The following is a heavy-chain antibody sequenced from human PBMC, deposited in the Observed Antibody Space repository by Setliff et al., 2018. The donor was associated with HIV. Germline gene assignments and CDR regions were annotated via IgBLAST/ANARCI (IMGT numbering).Heavy chain of an antibody. CDR2: IWSDESHK. J-gene: IGHJ4*02. CDR1: GHTFNKYG. CDR3: AKDVEFFPAPDRSGYMDH. V-gene: IGHV3-30*02. D-gene: IGHD5-12*01. Sequence: GESLKISCAGYGHTFNKYGMHWVRQAPGKGLEWVALIWSDESHKYYANSVKGRFTISRGNPKNTVYLQMNSLRLEDTAVYYCAKDVEFFPAPDRSGYMDHWGQGIPVTVSS.